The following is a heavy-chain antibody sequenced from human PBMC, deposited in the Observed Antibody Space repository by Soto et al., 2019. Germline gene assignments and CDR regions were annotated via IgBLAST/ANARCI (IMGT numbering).Heavy chain of an antibody. V-gene: IGHV4-4*07. CDR1: GVSLINNN. CDR3: ARREDNFDF. Sequence: SETLSLTCAVSGVSLINNNWTWIRQPAGKGLEWLGRVYSSGRTTYNPSLKSRLKISVHTPKNQFCLHLTSVTAADTAVYDCARREDNFDFWGQGMLVTVSS. J-gene: IGHJ4*02. CDR2: VYSSGRT.